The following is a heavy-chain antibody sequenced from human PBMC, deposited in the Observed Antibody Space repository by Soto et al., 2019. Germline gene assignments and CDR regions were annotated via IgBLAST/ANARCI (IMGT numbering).Heavy chain of an antibody. D-gene: IGHD2-2*01. J-gene: IGHJ4*02. V-gene: IGHV3-11*06. CDR1: GFTFSDYY. CDR3: ARDSGQYQLLLGY. CDR2: ISSRSSYT. Sequence: GSLRLSCAASGFTFSDYYMSWIRQAPGQGLELVSYISSRSSYTNYADSVKGRFTISRDNAKNSLYLQMNSLRAEDTAIYYCARDSGQYQLLLGYWGQGALVTVSS.